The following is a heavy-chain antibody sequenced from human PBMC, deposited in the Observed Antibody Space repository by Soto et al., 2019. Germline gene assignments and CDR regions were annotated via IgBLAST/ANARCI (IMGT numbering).Heavy chain of an antibody. Sequence: PGESLKISCKGSGYSFTSYCIGWVRQMPGKGLEWMGIVYPGDSDTRYSPSFQGQVTISADKSISTAYLQWSSLKASDTAMYYCARPLSPDYYDDLPGYWGQGTLVTVSS. J-gene: IGHJ4*02. CDR3: ARPLSPDYYDDLPGY. D-gene: IGHD3-22*01. CDR1: GYSFTSYC. V-gene: IGHV5-51*01. CDR2: VYPGDSDT.